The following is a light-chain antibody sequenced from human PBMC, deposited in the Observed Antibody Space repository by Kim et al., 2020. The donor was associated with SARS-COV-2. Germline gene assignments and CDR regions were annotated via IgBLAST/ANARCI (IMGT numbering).Light chain of an antibody. V-gene: IGKV3-15*01. J-gene: IGKJ1*01. Sequence: SPGERATLPGRASQTINNKLVWYQQKPGQAPRLLIYDATTRATGVPARFIGSGSETDFTLTISSLQSEDFAVYYCQQSNDWPPLTFGQGTKVDIK. CDR1: QTINNK. CDR2: DAT. CDR3: QQSNDWPPLT.